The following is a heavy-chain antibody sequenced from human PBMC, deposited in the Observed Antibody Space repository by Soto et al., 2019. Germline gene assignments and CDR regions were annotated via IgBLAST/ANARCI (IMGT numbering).Heavy chain of an antibody. J-gene: IGHJ4*02. CDR1: GFTFTSSA. D-gene: IGHD1-26*01. CDR2: IVVGSGNT. V-gene: IGHV1-58*01. CDR3: AADPGGSYQTFDY. Sequence: SVKVSCKASGFTFTSSAVQWVRQARGQRLEWIGWIVVGSGNTNYAEKFQERVTITRDMSTSTAYMELSSLRSEDTAVYYCAADPGGSYQTFDYWGQGTLVTVSS.